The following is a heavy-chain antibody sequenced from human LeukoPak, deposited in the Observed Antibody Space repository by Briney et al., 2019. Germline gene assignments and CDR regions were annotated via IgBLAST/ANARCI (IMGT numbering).Heavy chain of an antibody. Sequence: SEALSLTCAVYGGSFSGYYWSWIRQPPGKGLEWIGEISHSGSTNYNPSLKSRVTISVDTSKNQFSLKLSSVTAADTAVYYCARGTAAAGPDYWGQGTLVTVSS. CDR2: ISHSGST. D-gene: IGHD6-13*01. V-gene: IGHV4-34*01. J-gene: IGHJ4*02. CDR1: GGSFSGYY. CDR3: ARGTAAAGPDY.